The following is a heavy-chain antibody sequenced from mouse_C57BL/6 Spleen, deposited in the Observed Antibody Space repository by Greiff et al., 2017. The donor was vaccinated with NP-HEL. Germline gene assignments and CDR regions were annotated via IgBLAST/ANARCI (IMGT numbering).Heavy chain of an antibody. J-gene: IGHJ2*01. V-gene: IGHV1-82*01. D-gene: IGHD2-14*01. Sequence: VQLQESGPELVKPGASVKISCKASGYAFSSSWLNWVKQRPGKGLEWIGRIYPGDGDTNYNGKFKGKATLTADKSSSTAYMQLSSLTSEDSAVYFCAREGYPDYFDYWGQGTTLTVSS. CDR3: AREGYPDYFDY. CDR2: IYPGDGDT. CDR1: GYAFSSSW.